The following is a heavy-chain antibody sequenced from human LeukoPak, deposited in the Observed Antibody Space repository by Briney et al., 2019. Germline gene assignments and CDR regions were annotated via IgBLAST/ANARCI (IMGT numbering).Heavy chain of an antibody. CDR3: ARSQSSGWYTLFDY. CDR2: IYYSGST. J-gene: IGHJ4*02. Sequence: SETLSLTCTVSGASISSYYWSWIRQPPGKGLEWIGYIYYSGSTNYNPSLKSRVTISVDTSKNQFSLKLSSVTAADTAVYYCARSQSSGWYTLFDYWGQGTLVTVSS. CDR1: GASISSYY. V-gene: IGHV4-59*01. D-gene: IGHD6-19*01.